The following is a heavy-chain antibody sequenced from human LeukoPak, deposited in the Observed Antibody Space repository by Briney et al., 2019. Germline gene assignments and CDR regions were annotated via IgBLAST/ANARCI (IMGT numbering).Heavy chain of an antibody. CDR1: GFTFSSYA. CDR2: ISYDGGNK. V-gene: IGHV3-30*04. J-gene: IGHJ5*02. D-gene: IGHD3-9*01. CDR3: ASDPTRGYDILTGLSP. Sequence: GGSLRLSCAASGFTFSSYAMHWVRQAPGKGLEWVAVISYDGGNKYYADSVKGRFTISRDNSKNTLYLQMNSLRAEDTAVYYCASDPTRGYDILTGLSPWGQGTLVTVSS.